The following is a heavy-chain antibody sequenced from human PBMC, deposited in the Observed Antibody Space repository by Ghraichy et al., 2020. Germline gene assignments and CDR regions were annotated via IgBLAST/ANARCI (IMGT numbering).Heavy chain of an antibody. D-gene: IGHD6-19*01. CDR2: INWNGGTI. J-gene: IGHJ3*01. Sequence: GGSPRLSCAASGFTFDDYAMSWVRQVPGKGLEWVSVINWNGGTIGYADSVKGRFTVSRDNAKNSLYLQLNSLRAEDTALYYCARGRAVAGWGAFDFWGQGTMVTVSS. CDR3: ARGRAVAGWGAFDF. V-gene: IGHV3-20*04. CDR1: GFTFDDYA.